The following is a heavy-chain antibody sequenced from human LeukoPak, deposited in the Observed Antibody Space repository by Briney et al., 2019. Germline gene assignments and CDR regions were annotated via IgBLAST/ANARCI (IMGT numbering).Heavy chain of an antibody. D-gene: IGHD2-2*01. CDR2: IRGSGVST. CDR3: AKRQGSSASCYDY. J-gene: IGHJ4*02. CDR1: GFNFISYS. V-gene: IGHV3-23*01. Sequence: GGSLRLSCAASGFNFISYSMSWVRQAPGKGPEWVSVIRGSGVSTYYADSVKGRFTISRDNSKNTLYLQMNNLRAEDTAIYYCAKRQGSSASCYDYWGQGTLVTVSS.